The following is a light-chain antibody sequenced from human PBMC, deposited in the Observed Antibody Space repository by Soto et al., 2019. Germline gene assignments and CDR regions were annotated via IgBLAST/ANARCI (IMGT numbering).Light chain of an antibody. CDR1: QSVSSY. CDR3: QQYGSSPYT. J-gene: IGKJ2*01. CDR2: DAS. V-gene: IGKV3-20*01. Sequence: EIVLTQSPATLSLSPGERATLSCRASQSVSSYLAWYQQKPGQPPRLLIYDASSRATGIPDRFSGSGSGTDFTLTISTLEPEDSAVYYCQQYGSSPYTFGQGTKLEIK.